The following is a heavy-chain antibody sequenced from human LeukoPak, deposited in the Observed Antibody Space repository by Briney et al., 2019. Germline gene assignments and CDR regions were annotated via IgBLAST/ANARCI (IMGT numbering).Heavy chain of an antibody. J-gene: IGHJ4*02. Sequence: GGSLRLSCAASGFTFSSYWMHWVRHAPGKGLVWVSRINSDGSSTNYADSVKGRFTISRDNAKNTLYLQMNSLRAEDTAVYYCARDIFSDSSVLDHSSFDSWGQGTLVTVSS. CDR1: GFTFSSYW. CDR2: INSDGSST. V-gene: IGHV3-74*01. D-gene: IGHD3-22*01. CDR3: ARDIFSDSSVLDHSSFDS.